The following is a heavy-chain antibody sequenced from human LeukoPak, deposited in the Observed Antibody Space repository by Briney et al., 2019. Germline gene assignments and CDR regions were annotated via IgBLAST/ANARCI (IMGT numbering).Heavy chain of an antibody. D-gene: IGHD3-10*01. CDR2: INPNGGGP. CDR3: ATGLFSYYYGSGA. V-gene: IGHV1-2*02. Sequence: ASVKVSCKTSGYTFTGYYMHWVRQAPGQGLEWMGWINPNGGGPKYAPKFQGSVTMTRDTSINTVYMERSRLRSDDTAVYYCATGLFSYYYGSGAWGQGTLATVSS. J-gene: IGHJ4*02. CDR1: GYTFTGYY.